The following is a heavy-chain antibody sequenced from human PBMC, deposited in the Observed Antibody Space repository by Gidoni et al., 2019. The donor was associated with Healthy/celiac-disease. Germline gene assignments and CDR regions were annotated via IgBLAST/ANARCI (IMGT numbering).Heavy chain of an antibody. J-gene: IGHJ3*02. V-gene: IGHV4-59*08. CDR2: IYYSGST. CDR1: GGSISSYY. Sequence: QVQLQESGPGLVKPSETLSLTCSVSGGSISSYYWSWIRQPPGKGLEWIGYIYYSGSTNYNPSLKSRVTISVDTSKNQFSLKLSSVTAADTAVYYCAGTGSSAFDIWGQGTMVTVSS. CDR3: AGTGSSAFDI. D-gene: IGHD3-10*01.